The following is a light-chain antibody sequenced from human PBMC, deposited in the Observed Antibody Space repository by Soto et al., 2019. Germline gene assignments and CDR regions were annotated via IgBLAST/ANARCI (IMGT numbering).Light chain of an antibody. Sequence: DIEMTQSPSALSASVGDRVTITCRASQSVSNWLAWYRQKPGEAPKLLIYDGSTLERGVPSRFSGSGSGTEFTLTISSLQPDDFATFYCQHYDTYSRTFGQGTKVEVK. CDR3: QHYDTYSRT. J-gene: IGKJ1*01. CDR1: QSVSNW. CDR2: DGS. V-gene: IGKV1-5*03.